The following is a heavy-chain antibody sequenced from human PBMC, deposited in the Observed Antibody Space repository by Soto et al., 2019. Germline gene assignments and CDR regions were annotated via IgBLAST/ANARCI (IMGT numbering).Heavy chain of an antibody. CDR2: MNPNSGNT. J-gene: IGHJ5*02. Sequence: ASVKVSCKASGYTFTVYDINWVRQATGQGLEWMGWMNPNSGNTGYAQKFQGRVTMTRNTSISTAYMELSSLRSEDTAVYYCARAPLGNDDWFDPWGQGTLVTVSS. CDR3: ARAPLGNDDWFDP. CDR1: GYTFTVYD. D-gene: IGHD1-1*01. V-gene: IGHV1-8*01.